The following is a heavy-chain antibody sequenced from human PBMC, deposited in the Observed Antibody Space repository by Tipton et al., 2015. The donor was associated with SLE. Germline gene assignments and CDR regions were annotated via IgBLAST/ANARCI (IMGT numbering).Heavy chain of an antibody. D-gene: IGHD6-13*01. V-gene: IGHV4-30-4*01. J-gene: IGHJ5*02. Sequence: TLSLTCTVSGGSISSGDYYWSWIRQPPGKGLEWIGYIYYSGSTYYNPSLKSRVTISVDTSKNQFSLKLSSVTAADTAVYCCARVIAAAGGWFDPWGQGTLVTVSS. CDR2: IYYSGST. CDR3: ARVIAAAGGWFDP. CDR1: GGSISSGDYY.